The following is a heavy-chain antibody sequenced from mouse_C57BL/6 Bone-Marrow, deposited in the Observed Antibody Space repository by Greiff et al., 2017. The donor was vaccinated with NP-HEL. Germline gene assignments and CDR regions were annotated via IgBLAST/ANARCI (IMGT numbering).Heavy chain of an antibody. Sequence: VKLMESGPGLVQPSQSLSITCTVSGFSLTSYGVHWVRQSPGKGLEWLGVIWSGGSTDYNAAFISRLSISKDNSKSQVFFKMNSLQADDTAIYYCASGSSFAYWGQGTLVTVSA. CDR2: IWSGGST. D-gene: IGHD1-1*01. CDR3: ASGSSFAY. J-gene: IGHJ3*01. CDR1: GFSLTSYG. V-gene: IGHV2-2*01.